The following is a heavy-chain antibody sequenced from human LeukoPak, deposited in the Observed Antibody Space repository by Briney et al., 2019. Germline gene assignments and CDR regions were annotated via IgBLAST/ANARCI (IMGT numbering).Heavy chain of an antibody. J-gene: IGHJ4*02. CDR3: ARTRITIFGVDPPFDY. D-gene: IGHD3-3*01. Sequence: PSETLSLTCAVYGGSFSGYYWSWIRQPPGKGLEWIGEINHSGSTNYNPSLKSGVTMSVDTSKNQFSLKVRSVTATDTAVYYCARTRITIFGVDPPFDYWGQGTLVTVSS. CDR2: INHSGST. CDR1: GGSFSGYY. V-gene: IGHV4-34*01.